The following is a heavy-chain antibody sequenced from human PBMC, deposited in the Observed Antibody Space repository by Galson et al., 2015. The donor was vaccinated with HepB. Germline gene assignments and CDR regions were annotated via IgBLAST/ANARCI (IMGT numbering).Heavy chain of an antibody. J-gene: IGHJ3*02. D-gene: IGHD6-19*01. V-gene: IGHV3-30*03. CDR1: GFTFSSYG. CDR3: EAGTDAFDI. CDR2: ISYDGRFI. Sequence: SLRLSCAASGFTFSSYGMHWVRQAPGKGLEWVAVISYDGRFIYYADSVEGRFTISRDNSKNTLYLQMNSLRAEDTAVYYCEAGTDAFDIWGQGTMVTVSS.